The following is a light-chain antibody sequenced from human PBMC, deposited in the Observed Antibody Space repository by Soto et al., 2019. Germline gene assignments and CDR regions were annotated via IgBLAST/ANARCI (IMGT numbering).Light chain of an antibody. V-gene: IGLV3-21*02. CDR3: SSYATSSPYV. J-gene: IGLJ1*01. CDR1: NIGRKS. Sequence: SYELTQPPSVSVAPGQTARITCGGSNIGRKSVHWYQQKPGQAPVVVVYDDRDRPSGIPERFSGSKSGNTASLTISGLQVEDEADYYCSSYATSSPYVFGPGTKLTVL. CDR2: DDR.